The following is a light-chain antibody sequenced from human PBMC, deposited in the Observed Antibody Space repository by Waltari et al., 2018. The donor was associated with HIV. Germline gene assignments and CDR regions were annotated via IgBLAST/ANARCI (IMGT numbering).Light chain of an antibody. CDR1: QSVRSY. CDR2: GTS. V-gene: IGKV3-11*01. CDR3: QQRSSWPIT. Sequence: EIVLTQSPATLSVSPGERATLSCRASQSVRSYLAWYQQKPGQAPRLLIYGTSSRATGIPARFSASGSGTDFTLTISSLEPGDFGVYYCQQRSSWPITFGQGTRLEIK. J-gene: IGKJ5*01.